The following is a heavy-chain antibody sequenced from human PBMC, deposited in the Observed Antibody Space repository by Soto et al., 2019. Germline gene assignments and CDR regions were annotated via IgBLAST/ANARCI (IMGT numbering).Heavy chain of an antibody. CDR2: IYYSGSS. J-gene: IGHJ5*02. D-gene: IGHD3-3*01. CDR1: GDSISSYY. Sequence: SETLSLTCTVSGDSISSYYWSWIRQPPGKGLEWIGYIYYSGSSNYNPSLKSRVTVSVDTSKNQFSLKLSSVTAADTAVYYCARVRDFWSGYYWFDPWGQGTLVTVSS. CDR3: ARVRDFWSGYYWFDP. V-gene: IGHV4-59*01.